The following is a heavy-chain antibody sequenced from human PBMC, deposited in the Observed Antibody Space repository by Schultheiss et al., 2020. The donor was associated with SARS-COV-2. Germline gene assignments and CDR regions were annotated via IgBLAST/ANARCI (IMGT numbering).Heavy chain of an antibody. J-gene: IGHJ6*02. CDR2: IYSGGST. V-gene: IGHV3-53*01. D-gene: IGHD3-10*01. Sequence: GGSLRLSCAASGFTVSSNYMSWVRQAPGKGLEWVSVIYSGGSTYYADSVKGRFTISRHNSKNTLYLQMNSLRAEDTAVYYCARDNLNLWFGELPVGPYYYYYYGMDVWGQGTTVTVSS. CDR3: ARDNLNLWFGELPVGPYYYYYYGMDV. CDR1: GFTVSSNY.